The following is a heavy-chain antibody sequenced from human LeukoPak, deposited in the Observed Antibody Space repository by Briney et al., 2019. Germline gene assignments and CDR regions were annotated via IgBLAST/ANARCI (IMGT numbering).Heavy chain of an antibody. CDR1: GFTVSSKY. CDR2: FYSGGDST. V-gene: IGHV3-66*01. D-gene: IGHD1-26*01. CDR3: ANTVGAAGIDY. Sequence: GGSLRLSCAASGFTVSSKYMSWVRQAPGKGLEWVSIFYSGGDSTYYADSVKGRFAISRDNSKNTLYLQMNNLRAEDTAVYYCANTVGAAGIDYWGQGTLVTVSS. J-gene: IGHJ4*02.